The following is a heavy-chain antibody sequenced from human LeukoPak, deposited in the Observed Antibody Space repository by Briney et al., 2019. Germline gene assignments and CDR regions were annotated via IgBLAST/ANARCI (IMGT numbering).Heavy chain of an antibody. CDR2: IDPSDSYT. CDR1: GDSFTDYW. V-gene: IGHV5-10-1*01. D-gene: IGHD6-13*01. J-gene: IGHJ4*02. Sequence: GESLKISCKGSGDSFTDYWISWLRQLPGKGLEWMGRIDPSDSYTNYSPSFQGHVTISADKSITTAYLQWNSVEASDTAMYYCARSGAAAGRHDSWGQGTLVTVSS. CDR3: ARSGAAAGRHDS.